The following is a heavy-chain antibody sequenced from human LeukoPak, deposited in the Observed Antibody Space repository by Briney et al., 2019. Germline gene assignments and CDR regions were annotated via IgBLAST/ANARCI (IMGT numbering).Heavy chain of an antibody. D-gene: IGHD4-11*01. CDR2: INPNNGGT. J-gene: IGHJ4*02. V-gene: IGHV1-2*02. CDR3: ARPLNDYTFDY. CDR1: RYTFTGYN. Sequence: GASVTVSCKSSRYTFTGYNMHWVRQAPGQGLEWMGWINPNNGGTIYAQKFRGRVTMTRDTSISTAYMELSSLRSDDTAVYYCARPLNDYTFDYWGQGTLVTVSS.